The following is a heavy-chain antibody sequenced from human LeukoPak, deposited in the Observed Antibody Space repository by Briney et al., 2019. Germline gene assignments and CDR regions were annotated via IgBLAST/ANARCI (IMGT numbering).Heavy chain of an antibody. CDR1: GYTFTGYY. D-gene: IGHD6-6*01. CDR2: INPNSGGT. V-gene: IGHV1-2*02. J-gene: IGHJ4*02. CDR3: AVRSIAARPFDY. Sequence: ASVKVSCKASGYTFTGYYMHWVRQAPGQGLEWMGWINPNSGGTNYAQKFQGRVTMTRDTSISTAYMELSRLRSDDAAVYYCAVRSIAARPFDYWGQGTLVTVSS.